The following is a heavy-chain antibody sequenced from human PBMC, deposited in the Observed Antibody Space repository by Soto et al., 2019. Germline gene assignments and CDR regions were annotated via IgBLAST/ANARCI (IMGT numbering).Heavy chain of an antibody. CDR1: GDSIRSYY. CDR2: ISNSGTN. CDR3: ARAPGSYGYYYLDY. Sequence: QVQLQESGPGLVKPSETLSLTCTVSGDSIRSYYWTWIRQPPGKGLEWIGDISNSGTNNYNSSLKSRLAISLSKSKNQFSLKLGSVTAADTAVYYCARAPGSYGYYYLDYWGQGTVVTVSS. D-gene: IGHD3-16*01. V-gene: IGHV4-59*01. J-gene: IGHJ4*02.